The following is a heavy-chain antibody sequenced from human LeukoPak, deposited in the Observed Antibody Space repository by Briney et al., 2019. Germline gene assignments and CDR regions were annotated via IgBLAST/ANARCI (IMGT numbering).Heavy chain of an antibody. J-gene: IGHJ4*02. CDR2: MNPNSGNT. Sequence: GASVKVSCKASGGTFSSYAINWVRQATGQGLEWMGWMNPNSGNTGYAQKFQGRVTITRNTSISTAYMELSSLRSEDTAVYYCARADEGYSSSSEFDYWGQGTLVTVSS. V-gene: IGHV1-8*03. CDR1: GGTFSSYA. D-gene: IGHD6-6*01. CDR3: ARADEGYSSSSEFDY.